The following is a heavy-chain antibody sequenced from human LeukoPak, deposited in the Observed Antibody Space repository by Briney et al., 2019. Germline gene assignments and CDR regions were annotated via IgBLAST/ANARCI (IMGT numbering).Heavy chain of an antibody. D-gene: IGHD3-9*01. Sequence: PSQTLSLTCTVSGGSISSGGYYWGWIRQHPGKGLEWIGFIYYGGSTDYNPSLKSRVIISEDTSKNQFSLKLSSVTAADTAVYYCARAFGYFDWFLDFWGLGTLVTVSS. CDR3: ARAFGYFDWFLDF. CDR2: IYYGGST. V-gene: IGHV4-31*03. J-gene: IGHJ4*02. CDR1: GGSISSGGYY.